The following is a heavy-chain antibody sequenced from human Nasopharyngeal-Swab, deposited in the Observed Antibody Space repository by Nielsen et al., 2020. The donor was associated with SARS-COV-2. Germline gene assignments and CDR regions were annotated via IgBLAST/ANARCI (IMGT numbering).Heavy chain of an antibody. V-gene: IGHV3-21*01. CDR2: ISSSSRYI. D-gene: IGHD3-10*01. Sequence: GESLKISCAASGFIFSDYTINWVRQAPGRGLEWVSSISSSSRYIFHADSVRGRFTISRDNAKKSVFLQMDRLRVDDTAVYYCARSLGAEVPAVKHYWGQGTPVTVSS. CDR3: ARSLGAEVPAVKHY. CDR1: GFIFSDYT. J-gene: IGHJ4*02.